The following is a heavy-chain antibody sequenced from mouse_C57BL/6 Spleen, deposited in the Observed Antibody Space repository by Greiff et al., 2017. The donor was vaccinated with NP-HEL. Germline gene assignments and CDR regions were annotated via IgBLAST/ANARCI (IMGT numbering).Heavy chain of an antibody. CDR2: IDPENGDT. Sequence: VQLQQSGAELVRPGASVKLSCTASGFNIKDDYMHWVKQRPEQGLEWIGWIDPENGDTEYASKFQGKATITADTSSNPAYLQLSSLTSEDTAFYYCTTGGYYGYDGAYWGQGTLVTVSA. D-gene: IGHD2-2*01. J-gene: IGHJ3*01. CDR3: TTGGYYGYDGAY. CDR1: GFNIKDDY. V-gene: IGHV14-4*01.